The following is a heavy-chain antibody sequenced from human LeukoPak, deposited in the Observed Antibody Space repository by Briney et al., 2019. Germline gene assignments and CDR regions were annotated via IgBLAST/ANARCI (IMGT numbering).Heavy chain of an antibody. V-gene: IGHV4-4*02. J-gene: IGHJ4*02. CDR1: SGSINSSNW. CDR3: ARDKYYYDSSGSIRFDY. CDR2: IYPSGST. Sequence: SETLSLTCAVSSGSINSSNWWSWVRQPPGKGLEWIGEIYPSGSTNYNPSLKSRVTMSVDTSKNQFSLKLSSVTAADTAVYYCARDKYYYDSSGSIRFDYWGQGTLVTVSS. D-gene: IGHD3-22*01.